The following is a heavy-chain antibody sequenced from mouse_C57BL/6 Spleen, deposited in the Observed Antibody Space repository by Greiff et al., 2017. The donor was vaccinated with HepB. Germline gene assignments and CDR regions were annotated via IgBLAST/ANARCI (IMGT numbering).Heavy chain of an antibody. J-gene: IGHJ1*03. CDR2: IHPSSGST. Sequence: VQLQQPGAELVKPGASVKLSCKASGYTFTSYWMHWVKQRPGQGLEWIGMIHPSSGSTNYNEKFTSKATLTVDKSSSTAYMQLSSLTSEDSAVYYCAREGGRRTGYFDVWGTGTTVTVSS. D-gene: IGHD1-1*01. V-gene: IGHV1-64*01. CDR1: GYTFTSYW. CDR3: AREGGRRTGYFDV.